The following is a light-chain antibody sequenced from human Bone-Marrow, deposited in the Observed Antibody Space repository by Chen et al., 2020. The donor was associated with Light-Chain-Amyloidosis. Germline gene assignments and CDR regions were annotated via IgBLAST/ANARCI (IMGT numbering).Light chain of an antibody. CDR3: SSYTITNTLV. V-gene: IGLV2-14*01. CDR1: SSYVGGDNH. Sequence: QSALTQPPSVSGSPGQSITIHCTGTSSYVGGDNHVSWYQQHPDKAPKLMIYEVTNRPSWVPDRFSGSKSDNTASLTISGLQTEDEADYFCSSYTITNTLVFGSGTRVTVL. CDR2: EVT. J-gene: IGLJ1*01.